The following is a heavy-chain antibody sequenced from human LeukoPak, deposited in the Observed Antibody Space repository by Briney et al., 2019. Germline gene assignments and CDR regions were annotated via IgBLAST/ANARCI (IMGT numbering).Heavy chain of an antibody. V-gene: IGHV1-2*02. CDR3: ARVYSSSWILPIYYFDY. D-gene: IGHD6-13*01. Sequence: GXEWXXWINPNSGGTNYAQKFQGRVTMTRDTSISTAYMELSRLRSDDTAVYYCARVYSSSWILPIYYFDYWGQGTLVTVSS. J-gene: IGHJ4*02. CDR2: INPNSGGT.